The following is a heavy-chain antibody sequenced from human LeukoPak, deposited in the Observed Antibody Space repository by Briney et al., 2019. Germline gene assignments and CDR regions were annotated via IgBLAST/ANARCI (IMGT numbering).Heavy chain of an antibody. D-gene: IGHD1-26*01. J-gene: IGHJ3*02. CDR3: ATLGSYYLAFDI. V-gene: IGHV1-24*01. CDR1: GYTLTELS. CDR2: FDPEDGET. Sequence: ASVKVSCKVSGYTLTELSMHWVRQAPGKGLEWMGGFDPEDGETIYAQKFQGRVTMTEDTSTDTAYMELSSLRSEDSAVYYCATLGSYYLAFDIWGQGTMVTVTS.